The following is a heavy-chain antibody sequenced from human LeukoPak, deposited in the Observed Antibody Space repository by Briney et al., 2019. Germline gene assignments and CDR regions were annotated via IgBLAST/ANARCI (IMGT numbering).Heavy chain of an antibody. CDR3: ARSPDYGAPAPLDY. D-gene: IGHD4-17*01. J-gene: IGHJ4*02. CDR2: INHSGST. Sequence: SETLSLTCAVYGGSFSGYYWSWIRQPPGKGLEWIGEINHSGSTNYNPSLKSRVTISVDTSKNQFSLKLSSVTAADTAVYYCARSPDYGAPAPLDYWGQGTLVTVSS. V-gene: IGHV4-34*01. CDR1: GGSFSGYY.